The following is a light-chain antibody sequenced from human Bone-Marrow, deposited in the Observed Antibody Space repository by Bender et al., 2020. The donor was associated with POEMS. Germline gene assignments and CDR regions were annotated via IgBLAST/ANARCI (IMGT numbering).Light chain of an antibody. CDR3: AQWDASLRGPV. J-gene: IGLJ3*02. Sequence: QSVLTQPPSVSGTPGHRVIISCSGSSSNIGNNSVCWSQQLPGTAPKLLMYKTFDRPSGIPERFSASKSGTSASLAMDGLRSEEEAEYHCAQWDASLRGPVFGGGTPLTVL. CDR1: SSNIGNNS. V-gene: IGLV1-47*01. CDR2: KTF.